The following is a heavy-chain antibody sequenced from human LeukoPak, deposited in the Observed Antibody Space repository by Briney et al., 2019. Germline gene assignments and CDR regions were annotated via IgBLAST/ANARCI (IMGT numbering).Heavy chain of an antibody. Sequence: GGSLRLSCAASGFTFSDYYMSWIRQAPGKGLEWVSYISSSSSYTNYADSVKGRFTISGDNAKNSLYLQMNSLRAEDTAVYYCARDVGSYYYDSSGRTYAFDIWGQGTMVTVSS. V-gene: IGHV3-11*05. CDR2: ISSSSSYT. D-gene: IGHD3-22*01. CDR1: GFTFSDYY. J-gene: IGHJ3*02. CDR3: ARDVGSYYYDSSGRTYAFDI.